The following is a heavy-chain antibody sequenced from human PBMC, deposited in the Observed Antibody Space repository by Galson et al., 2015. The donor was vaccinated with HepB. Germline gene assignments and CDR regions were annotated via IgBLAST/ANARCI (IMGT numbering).Heavy chain of an antibody. CDR1: GFTFSSYS. D-gene: IGHD1-26*01. Sequence: SLRLSCAASGFTFSSYSMNWVRQAPGKGLEWVSYITSSSGTIYYGDSVKVRFTISRDNAKNSLYLQMDSLRHEDTAVYYCARGLAGGYFSNWFDPWGQGTLVTVSS. CDR2: ITSSSGTI. J-gene: IGHJ5*02. CDR3: ARGLAGGYFSNWFDP. V-gene: IGHV3-48*02.